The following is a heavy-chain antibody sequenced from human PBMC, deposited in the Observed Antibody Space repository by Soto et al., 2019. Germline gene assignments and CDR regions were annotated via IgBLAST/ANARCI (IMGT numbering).Heavy chain of an antibody. D-gene: IGHD4-17*01. CDR3: ARDDYGVPD. CDR2: ISYNGNIK. V-gene: IGHV3-30-3*01. J-gene: IGHJ4*02. CDR1: GFTFSNYH. Sequence: QVQLVESGGGVVQPGRSLRLSCAASGFTFSNYHMHWVRQAPGKGLEWLAVISYNGNIKYYADSVKGRFTISRDNSKNTLYLQMNSLRTEDTALYYCARDDYGVPDWGQGTLVTVSS.